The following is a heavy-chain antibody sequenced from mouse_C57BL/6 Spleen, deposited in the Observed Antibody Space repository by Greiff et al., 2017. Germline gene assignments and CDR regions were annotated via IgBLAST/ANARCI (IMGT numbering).Heavy chain of an antibody. D-gene: IGHD1-1*01. Sequence: EVKLMESGGDLVKPGGSLKLSCAASGFTFSSYGMSWVRQTPDKQLEWVATISSGGSYTYYPDSVKGRFTISRDNAKNTLYLQMSRLKSEDTAMYYCERHYYGSSFYYAMDYWGQGTSVTVSS. J-gene: IGHJ4*01. CDR2: ISSGGSYT. CDR3: ERHYYGSSFYYAMDY. V-gene: IGHV5-6*01. CDR1: GFTFSSYG.